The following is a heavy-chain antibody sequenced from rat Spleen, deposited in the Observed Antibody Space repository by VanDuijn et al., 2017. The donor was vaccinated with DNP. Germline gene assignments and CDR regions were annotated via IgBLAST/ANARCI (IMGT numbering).Heavy chain of an antibody. D-gene: IGHD1-3*01. CDR2: ISYDGART. CDR1: GFTFSNYG. Sequence: EVQLVESGGGLVQPGGSLKLSCAASGFTFSNYGMAWVRQAPKKGLEWVATISYDGARTYYRDSVMGRFTISRHDAKSTLYLQMDSLRSEDTATYYCARDDYGSYGAMDPWGQGTSVTVSS. CDR3: ARDDYGSYGAMDP. V-gene: IGHV5-29*01. J-gene: IGHJ4*01.